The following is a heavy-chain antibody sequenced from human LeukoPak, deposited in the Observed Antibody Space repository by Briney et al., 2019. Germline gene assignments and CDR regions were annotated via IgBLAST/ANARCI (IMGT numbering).Heavy chain of an antibody. J-gene: IGHJ4*02. CDR2: IYYSGST. CDR3: ASSHDYDSSGYFVGYYFDY. CDR1: GGSISSYY. V-gene: IGHV4-59*01. D-gene: IGHD3-22*01. Sequence: SETLSPTCTVSGGSISSYYWSWIRQPPGKGLEWIGYIYYSGSTNYNPSLKSRVTISVDTSKNQFSLKLSSVTAADTAVYYCASSHDYDSSGYFVGYYFDYWGQGTLVTVSS.